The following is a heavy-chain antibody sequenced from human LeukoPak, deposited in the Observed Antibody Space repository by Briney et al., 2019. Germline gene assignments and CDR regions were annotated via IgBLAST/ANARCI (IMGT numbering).Heavy chain of an antibody. CDR1: GFTFSSYS. CDR2: ISSSSSYI. Sequence: GGSLRLSCAASGFTFSSYSMDWVRQAPGKGLEWVSSISSSSSYIYYADSVKGRFTISRDNAKNSLYLQMNSLRAEDTAVYYCARERYYYDSSGFDYWGQGTLVTVPS. D-gene: IGHD3-22*01. J-gene: IGHJ4*02. V-gene: IGHV3-21*01. CDR3: ARERYYYDSSGFDY.